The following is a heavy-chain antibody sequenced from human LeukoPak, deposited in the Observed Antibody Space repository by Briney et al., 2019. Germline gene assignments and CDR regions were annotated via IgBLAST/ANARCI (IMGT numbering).Heavy chain of an antibody. V-gene: IGHV3-21*01. CDR1: GFTFSSYS. CDR2: ISSSSSYI. D-gene: IGHD3-16*01. J-gene: IGHJ6*03. CDR3: ARAELGGSRGYYYYYYMDV. Sequence: RGGSLRLSCAASGFTFSSYSMNWVRQAPGKGLEGVSSISSSSSYIYYADSVKGRFTISRDNAKNSLYLQMNSLRAEDTAVYYCARAELGGSRGYYYYYYMDVWGKGTTVTVSS.